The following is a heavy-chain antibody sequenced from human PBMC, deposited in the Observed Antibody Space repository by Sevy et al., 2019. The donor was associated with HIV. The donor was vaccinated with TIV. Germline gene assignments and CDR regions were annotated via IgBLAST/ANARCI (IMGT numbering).Heavy chain of an antibody. CDR3: AKATSAKATEDHFDY. CDR1: GFTFNSFA. V-gene: IGHV3-23*01. Sequence: GGSLRLSCAASGFTFNSFAISWVRQAPGKGLEWVSGVSGSGDRTYYTDYMKGGFTVARDNSKNTLYLQIDNLRVEDTAVYYCAKATSAKATEDHFDYWGQGTLVTVSS. J-gene: IGHJ4*02. D-gene: IGHD5-12*01. CDR2: VSGSGDRT.